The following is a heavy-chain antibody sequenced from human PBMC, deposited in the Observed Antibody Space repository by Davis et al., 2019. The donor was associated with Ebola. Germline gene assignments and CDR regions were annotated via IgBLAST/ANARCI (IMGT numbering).Heavy chain of an antibody. D-gene: IGHD6-19*01. J-gene: IGHJ5*02. CDR2: INPNSGGT. CDR3: ARGGIAVDKNWFDP. V-gene: IGHV1-2*06. Sequence: ASVKVSCKASGYIFTGYYIHWVRQAPGQGLEWMGRINPNSGGTNYAQKFQGRVTMTRDTAISTAYMELSGLRSDDTAVYYCARGGIAVDKNWFDPWGQGTLVTVSS. CDR1: GYIFTGYY.